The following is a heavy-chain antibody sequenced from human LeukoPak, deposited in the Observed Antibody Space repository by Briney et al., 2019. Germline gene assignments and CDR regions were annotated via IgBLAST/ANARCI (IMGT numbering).Heavy chain of an antibody. CDR2: ISYNGGST. Sequence: GGSLRLSCAASRCTFTNYAMSWVRQAPGKGLDWVSAISYNGGSTYYSDSVKGRFTISRDNSKNTVYLQMNSQRAEDTAVYYCAKPPNYGAYYYGMDVWGKGSTVTVSS. D-gene: IGHD4/OR15-4a*01. J-gene: IGHJ6*04. CDR3: AKPPNYGAYYYGMDV. CDR1: RCTFTNYA. V-gene: IGHV3-23*01.